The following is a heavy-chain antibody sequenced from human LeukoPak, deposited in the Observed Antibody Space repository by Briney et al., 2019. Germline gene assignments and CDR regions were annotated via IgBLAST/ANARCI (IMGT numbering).Heavy chain of an antibody. CDR1: GFTFSTYA. J-gene: IGHJ4*02. Sequence: PGGSLRLSCAASGFTFSTYAMSWVRQAPGKELEWVSAISAIGAGTYYADSVKGRFTVSRDNSKNTLYLQMNSLRAEDTAVYYCATMRVTTNWGQGTLVTVSS. CDR2: ISAIGAGT. D-gene: IGHD5-12*01. CDR3: ATMRVTTN. V-gene: IGHV3-23*01.